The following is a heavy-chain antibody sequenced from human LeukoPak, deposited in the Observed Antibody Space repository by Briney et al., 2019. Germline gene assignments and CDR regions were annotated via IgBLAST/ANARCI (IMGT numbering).Heavy chain of an antibody. Sequence: GASVKVSCTASGYTFTGYYMHWVRQAPGQGLEWMGWINPNSGGTNYAQKFQGRVTMTRDTSISTAYMELSRLRSDDTAVYYCARDLGHYDYVWGSYRARGFDPWGQGTLVTVSS. CDR2: INPNSGGT. CDR1: GYTFTGYY. CDR3: ARDLGHYDYVWGSYRARGFDP. D-gene: IGHD3-16*02. J-gene: IGHJ5*02. V-gene: IGHV1-2*02.